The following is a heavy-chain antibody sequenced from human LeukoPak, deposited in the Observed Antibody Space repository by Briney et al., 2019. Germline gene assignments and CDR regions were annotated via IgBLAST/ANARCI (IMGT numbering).Heavy chain of an antibody. CDR1: GGSFSSYV. CDR2: IIPVLGVS. D-gene: IGHD6-6*01. Sequence: SVKVSCKASGGSFSSYVITWVRQAPGQGLEWMGRIIPVLGVSNFAQKFEGRVTITADKSTNTAHMELRRLESGDTAVYYCARGIEYSSSLMVYWGQGTLVTVSS. V-gene: IGHV1-69*04. J-gene: IGHJ4*02. CDR3: ARGIEYSSSLMVY.